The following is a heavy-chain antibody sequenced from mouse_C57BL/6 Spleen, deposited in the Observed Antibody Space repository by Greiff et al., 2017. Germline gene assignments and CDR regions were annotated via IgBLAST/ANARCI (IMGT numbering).Heavy chain of an antibody. J-gene: IGHJ2*01. CDR3: ARGAYSYGSNPYYFDY. D-gene: IGHD1-1*01. CDR2: IYPSDSET. Sequence: QVQLQQPGAELVRPGSSVKLSCKASGYTFTSYWMDWVKQRPGQGLEWIGNIYPSDSETHYNQKFKDKATLTVDKSSSTAYMQLSSLTSEDSSFYYCARGAYSYGSNPYYFDYWGQGTTLTVSS. V-gene: IGHV1-61*01. CDR1: GYTFTSYW.